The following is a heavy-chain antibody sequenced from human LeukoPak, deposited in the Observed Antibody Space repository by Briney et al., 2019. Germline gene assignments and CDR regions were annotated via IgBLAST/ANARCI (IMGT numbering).Heavy chain of an antibody. V-gene: IGHV1-46*01. D-gene: IGHD4-17*01. CDR2: IDPVGGNT. CDR3: ARHASSVTHFDY. Sequence: ASVKVSCKASGYTFTSYYLHWVRQAPGQGFQWMGIIDPVGGNTNYAQEFRGRVTMTRDTSTSTVYLELNSLRSEDTAIYYCARHASSVTHFDYWGQGTLVIVSS. CDR1: GYTFTSYY. J-gene: IGHJ4*02.